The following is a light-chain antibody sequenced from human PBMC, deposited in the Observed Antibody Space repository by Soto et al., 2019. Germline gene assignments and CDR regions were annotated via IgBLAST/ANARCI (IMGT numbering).Light chain of an antibody. CDR1: PSINIW. J-gene: IGKJ1*01. Sequence: GDRVTITCRASPSINIWLAWYQQKPGKAPKLLIYDASSLESGVPLRFSGSGSGTGFTLTISSLQPDDSATYYCQQYNSYRTFGQGTKVEIK. CDR3: QQYNSYRT. CDR2: DAS. V-gene: IGKV1-5*01.